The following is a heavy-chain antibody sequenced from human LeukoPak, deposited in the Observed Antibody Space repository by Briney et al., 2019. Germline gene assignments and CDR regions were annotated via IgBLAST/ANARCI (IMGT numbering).Heavy chain of an antibody. CDR3: VREPRYNWNGGQDYYFDY. CDR2: INWNGGST. CDR1: GFTFDDYG. V-gene: IGHV3-20*04. J-gene: IGHJ4*02. D-gene: IGHD1-1*01. Sequence: PGGSLRLSCAASGFTFDDYGMSWVRQAPGKGLEWVSGINWNGGSTGYADSVNGRFTISRDNAKNSLYLQMNSLRAEDTALYYCVREPRYNWNGGQDYYFDYWGQGTLVTVSS.